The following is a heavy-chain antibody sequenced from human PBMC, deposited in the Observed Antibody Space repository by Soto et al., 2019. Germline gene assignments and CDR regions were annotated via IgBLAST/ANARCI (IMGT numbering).Heavy chain of an antibody. D-gene: IGHD3-10*01. J-gene: IGHJ4*02. V-gene: IGHV4-61*01. Sequence: QVQLQESGPGLVKPSETLSLTCTVSGGSVSSGSYYWSWIRQPPGKGLEWIGYIYYSGSTNYNPSLKSRAAVSVDRSKNLVSLKLSSVTAADTAVYYCARDGGVRGFDYWGQGTLVTVSS. CDR2: IYYSGST. CDR1: GGSVSSGSYY. CDR3: ARDGGVRGFDY.